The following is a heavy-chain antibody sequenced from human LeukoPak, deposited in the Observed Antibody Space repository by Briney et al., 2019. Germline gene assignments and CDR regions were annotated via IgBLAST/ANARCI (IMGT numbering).Heavy chain of an antibody. CDR3: AKVAGATSNKYCFDY. Sequence: GGSLRLSCAASGFTFSSYAMSWVRQAPGKGLEWVSAISGGGGSSYYADSVKGRFTISRNNSKTTLSLQMNSLRAEDTAVYYCAKVAGATSNKYCFDYWGQGTLVTVSS. J-gene: IGHJ4*02. D-gene: IGHD6-25*01. CDR2: ISGGGGSS. V-gene: IGHV3-23*01. CDR1: GFTFSSYA.